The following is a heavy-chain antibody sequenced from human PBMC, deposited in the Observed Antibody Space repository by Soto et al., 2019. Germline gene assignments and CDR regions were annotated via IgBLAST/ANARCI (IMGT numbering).Heavy chain of an antibody. CDR3: ARNYYDSRGYYFYYEH. V-gene: IGHV4-39*01. D-gene: IGHD3-22*01. J-gene: IGHJ1*01. CDR1: GGSISSSSYC. CDR2: IYYTGST. Sequence: SETLSLTCTVSGGSISSSSYCWGWIRQPPGKGLEWIGSIYYTGSTYYNPSLRSRVTVSVDTSKNQFSLRLSSLTAADTAVYYCARNYYDSRGYYFYYEHWGQGTLVTVSS.